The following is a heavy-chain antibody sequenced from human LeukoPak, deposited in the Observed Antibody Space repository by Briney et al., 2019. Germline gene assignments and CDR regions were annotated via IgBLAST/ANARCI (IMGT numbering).Heavy chain of an antibody. J-gene: IGHJ4*02. CDR2: ISGSGGST. CDR1: GFTFSSYA. D-gene: IGHD3-10*01. V-gene: IGHV3-23*01. Sequence: PGGSLRLSCAASGFTFSSYAMSWVRQAPGKGLEWVSAISGSGGSTYYADSVKGRFTISRDNSKNTLYLQMNSLRAEDTAVYYCAKDRGPAYGPGSLGYFDYWGQGTLVTVSS. CDR3: AKDRGPAYGPGSLGYFDY.